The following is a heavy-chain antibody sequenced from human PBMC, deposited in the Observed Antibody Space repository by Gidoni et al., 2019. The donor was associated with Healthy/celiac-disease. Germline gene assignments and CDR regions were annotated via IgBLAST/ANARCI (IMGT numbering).Heavy chain of an antibody. CDR3: ARDLGD. D-gene: IGHD7-27*01. V-gene: IGHV3-33*01. CDR2: IWYDGSNK. J-gene: IGHJ4*02. Sequence: LEWVEVIWYDGSNKYYADSVKGRFTISRDNSKNTLYLQMNSRRAEDKAVYYCARDLGDWGQGTLVTVSS.